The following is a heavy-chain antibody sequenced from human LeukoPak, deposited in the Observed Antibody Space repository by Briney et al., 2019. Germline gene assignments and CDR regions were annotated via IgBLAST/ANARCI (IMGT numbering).Heavy chain of an antibody. D-gene: IGHD2-15*01. Sequence: ASVKVSCKASGYTFSSHGISWVRQAPGQGPEWVGWISAGNGETDFVQKFRGRVTTTTDTSTSTVYMELRSLRSDDTAVYYCARDLGYCSGGRCYRNWFDPWGQGTLVTVSS. CDR2: ISAGNGET. CDR3: ARDLGYCSGGRCYRNWFDP. CDR1: GYTFSSHG. V-gene: IGHV1-18*04. J-gene: IGHJ5*02.